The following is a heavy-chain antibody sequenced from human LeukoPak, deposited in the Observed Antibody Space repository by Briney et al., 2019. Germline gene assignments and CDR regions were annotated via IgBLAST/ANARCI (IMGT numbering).Heavy chain of an antibody. Sequence: GGSLRLYCAASGFTFSRYAMSWVRQAPGKGLEWVSAISGSGGSTYYADSVKGRFTISRDNSKNTLYLQMNSLRAEDTAVYYCAKGQSGSFSSLGYWGQGTLVTVSS. CDR3: AKGQSGSFSSLGY. J-gene: IGHJ4*02. CDR2: ISGSGGST. V-gene: IGHV3-23*01. D-gene: IGHD1-26*01. CDR1: GFTFSRYA.